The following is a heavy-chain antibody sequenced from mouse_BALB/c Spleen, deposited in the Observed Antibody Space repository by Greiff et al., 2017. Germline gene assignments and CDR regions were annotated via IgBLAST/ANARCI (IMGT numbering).Heavy chain of an antibody. CDR1: GYTFTSYW. CDR2: INPSTGYT. V-gene: IGHV1-7*01. D-gene: IGHD4-1*01. CDR3: ANGRGYAMDY. Sequence: VQLQQSGAELAKPGASVKMSCKASGYTFTSYWMHWVKQRPGQGLEWIGYINPSTGYTEYNQKFKDKATLTADKSSSTAYMQLSSLTSEDSAVYYCANGRGYAMDYWGQGTSVTVSS. J-gene: IGHJ4*01.